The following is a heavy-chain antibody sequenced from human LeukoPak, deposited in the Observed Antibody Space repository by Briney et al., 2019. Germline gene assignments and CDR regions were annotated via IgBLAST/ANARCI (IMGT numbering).Heavy chain of an antibody. CDR1: GFTFSSYG. J-gene: IGHJ6*03. Sequence: PGGSLRLSCAASGFTFSSYGMHWVRQAPGKGLEWVAFIRYDGSNKYYADSVKGRFTISRDNSKNTLYLQMNSLRAEDTAVYYCAIQPPHYYARVFYMDVWGKGTTVTISS. D-gene: IGHD3-10*01. CDR3: AIQPPHYYARVFYMDV. V-gene: IGHV3-30*02. CDR2: IRYDGSNK.